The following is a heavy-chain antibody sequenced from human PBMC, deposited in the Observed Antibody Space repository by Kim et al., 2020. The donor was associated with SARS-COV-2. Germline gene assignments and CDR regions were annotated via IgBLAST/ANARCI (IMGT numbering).Heavy chain of an antibody. CDR3: ACSGYSYGNYYYYYGMDV. CDR2: IYYSGST. Sequence: SETLSLTCTVSGGSISSSSYYWGWIRQPPGKGLEWIGSIYYSGSTYYNPSLKSRVTISVDTSKNQFSLKLSSVTAADTAVYYCACSGYSYGNYYYYYGMDVWGQGTTVTVSS. J-gene: IGHJ6*02. D-gene: IGHD5-18*01. CDR1: GGSISSSSYY. V-gene: IGHV4-39*01.